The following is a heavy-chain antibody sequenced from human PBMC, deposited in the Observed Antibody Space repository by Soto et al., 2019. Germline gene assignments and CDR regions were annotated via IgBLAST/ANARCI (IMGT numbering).Heavy chain of an antibody. Sequence: EVQLLESGGHLVQPGGSLRLSCAASGFTFGYYSMSWVRQSPGKGLEWVAGISGTGGSKYHADSVAGRFAISRDNSKRTVYLQLNNLGHEGDAVYYCSRSFGDRCNGYFFQYWGQGTLVTVSS. V-gene: IGHV3-23*01. CDR2: ISGTGGSK. J-gene: IGHJ4*02. D-gene: IGHD3-3*01. CDR3: SRSFGDRCNGYFFQY. CDR1: GFTFGYYS.